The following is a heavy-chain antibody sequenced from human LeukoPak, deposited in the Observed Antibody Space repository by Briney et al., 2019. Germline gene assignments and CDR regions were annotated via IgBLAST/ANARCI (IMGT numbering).Heavy chain of an antibody. J-gene: IGHJ3*02. CDR1: GFTFSSYA. V-gene: IGHV3-30-3*01. CDR2: ISYDGSNK. D-gene: IGHD5-12*01. Sequence: PGRSLRLSCAASGFTFSSYAMHWVRQAPGKGLEWVAVISYDGSNKYYADSVKGRFTISRDNSKNTLYLQMNSLRAEDTAVYYCASSGYDWDAFDIWGQGTMVIVSS. CDR3: ASSGYDWDAFDI.